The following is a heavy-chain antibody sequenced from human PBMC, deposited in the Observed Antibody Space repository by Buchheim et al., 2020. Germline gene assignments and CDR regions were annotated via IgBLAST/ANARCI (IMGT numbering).Heavy chain of an antibody. J-gene: IGHJ6*02. CDR2: INWNGGST. D-gene: IGHD3/OR15-3a*01. Sequence: EVQLVESEGGVVRPGGSLRLSCAASGFTFDDYGMSWVRQAPGKGLEWVSGINWNGGSTGYADSVKGRFTISRDNAKKYLYLQMNSLRAEDTALYYCARDDFWGGGWSPRNYYYYGMDVWDQGTT. CDR1: GFTFDDYG. CDR3: ARDDFWGGGWSPRNYYYYGMDV. V-gene: IGHV3-20*04.